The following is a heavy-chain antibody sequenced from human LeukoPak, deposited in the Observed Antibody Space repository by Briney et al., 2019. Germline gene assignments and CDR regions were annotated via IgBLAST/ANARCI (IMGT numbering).Heavy chain of an antibody. CDR1: GGSFSSGAYY. CDR3: ARDYVYGSGSYYNRGFDY. J-gene: IGHJ4*02. V-gene: IGHV4-61*08. Sequence: SETLSLTCTVSGGSFSSGAYYWSWIRQPPGKGLEWLGYIYSSGSTNYNPSLKSRVTMSVDTSKNQFSLKLSSVTAADTAVYYCARDYVYGSGSYYNRGFDYWGQGILVTVSS. D-gene: IGHD3-10*01. CDR2: IYSSGST.